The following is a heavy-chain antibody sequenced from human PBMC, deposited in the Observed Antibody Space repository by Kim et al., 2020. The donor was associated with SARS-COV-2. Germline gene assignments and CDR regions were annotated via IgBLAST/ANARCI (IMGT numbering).Heavy chain of an antibody. CDR2: IYYSGST. V-gene: IGHV4-61*01. Sequence: SETLSLTCTVSGGSVSSGSYYWSWIRQPPGKGLEWIGYIYYSGSTNYNPSLKSRATISVDMSKNQFSLKLSSVTAADTAVYYCARGRIAVALQDAFDIWGQGTMVTGSS. CDR1: GGSVSSGSYY. D-gene: IGHD6-19*01. J-gene: IGHJ3*02. CDR3: ARGRIAVALQDAFDI.